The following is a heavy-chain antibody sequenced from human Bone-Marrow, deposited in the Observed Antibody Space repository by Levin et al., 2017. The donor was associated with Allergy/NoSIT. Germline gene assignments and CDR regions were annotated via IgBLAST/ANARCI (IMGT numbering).Heavy chain of an antibody. CDR3: ARGRDIVATILLSGDYVRFYYGMDV. Sequence: TSETLSLTCAVYGGSFSGYYWSWIRQPPGKGLEWIGEINHSGSTNYNPSLKSRVTISVDTSKNQFSLKLSSVTAADTAVYYCARGRDIVATILLSGDYVRFYYGMDVWGQGTTVAVSS. V-gene: IGHV4-34*01. CDR1: GGSFSGYY. CDR2: INHSGST. J-gene: IGHJ6*02. D-gene: IGHD5-12*01.